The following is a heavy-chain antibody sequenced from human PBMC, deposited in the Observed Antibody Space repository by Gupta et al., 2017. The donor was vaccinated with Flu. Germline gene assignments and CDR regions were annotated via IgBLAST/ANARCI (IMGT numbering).Heavy chain of an antibody. Sequence: EVQFLESGGGLVKPGESLRLSCAASGFSFNTHAMAWVRQAPGKGLEWVAAISGSAIEKQYSRSGKGRFTVTRDNYKNTRHLQMMRLREEEKETYYCVKSSAQVTSGWYFFDSWGQG. D-gene: IGHD6-19*01. CDR2: ISGSAIEK. J-gene: IGHJ4*02. V-gene: IGHV3-23*01. CDR3: VKSSAQVTSGWYFFDS. CDR1: GFSFNTHA.